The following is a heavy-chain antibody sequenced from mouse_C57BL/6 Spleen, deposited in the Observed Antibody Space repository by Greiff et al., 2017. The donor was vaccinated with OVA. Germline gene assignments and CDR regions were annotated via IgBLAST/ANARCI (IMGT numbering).Heavy chain of an antibody. Sequence: DVHLVESGGDLVKPGGSLKLSCAASGFTFSSYGMSWVRQTPDKRLEWVATISSGGSYTYYPDSVKGRFTISRDNAKNTLYLQMSSLKSEDTAMYYCARDDYGFDYWGQGTTLTVSS. CDR3: ARDDYGFDY. D-gene: IGHD2-4*01. J-gene: IGHJ2*01. CDR2: ISSGGSYT. CDR1: GFTFSSYG. V-gene: IGHV5-6*01.